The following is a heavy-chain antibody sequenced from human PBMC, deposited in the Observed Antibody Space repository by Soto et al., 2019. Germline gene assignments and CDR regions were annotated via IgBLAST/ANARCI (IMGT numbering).Heavy chain of an antibody. D-gene: IGHD6-6*01. CDR2: IRSKANSYAT. CDR1: GFTFSGSA. V-gene: IGHV3-73*01. CDR3: TRRGSSSSREYYFDY. Sequence: EVQLVESGGGLVQPGGSLKLSCAASGFTFSGSAMHWVRQASGKGLEWVGRIRSKANSYATAYAASVKGRFTISRDDSKNTAYLQMNSLKTEDTAVYYCTRRGSSSSREYYFDYWGQGTLVTVSS. J-gene: IGHJ4*02.